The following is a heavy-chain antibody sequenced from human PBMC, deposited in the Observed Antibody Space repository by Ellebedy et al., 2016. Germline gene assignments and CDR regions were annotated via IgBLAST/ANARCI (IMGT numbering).Heavy chain of an antibody. Sequence: GGSLRLSCAASGFTFRSYAMHWVRQPPGKGLEWVGVISFEESVKYYANSVKGRFTISRDNSKDTVYLQMDSLRPEDTANCVREGDISGYYFGRFDPWGQGTLVTVSS. CDR2: ISFEESVK. V-gene: IGHV3-30*04. D-gene: IGHD6-25*01. CDR3: EGDISGYYFGRFDP. CDR1: GFTFRSYA. J-gene: IGHJ5*02.